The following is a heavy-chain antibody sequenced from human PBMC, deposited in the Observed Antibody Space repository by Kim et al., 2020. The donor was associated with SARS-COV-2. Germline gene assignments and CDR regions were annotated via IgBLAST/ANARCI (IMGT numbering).Heavy chain of an antibody. D-gene: IGHD3-16*01. CDR2: INHSGST. Sequence: SETLSLTCAVYGGSFSGYYWSCIRQPPGKGLEWIGEINHSGSTNYNPSLNSRVTISVDTSKNQFSLKLSSVTSADTALYYCARDLGYWGQGTLVTVSS. V-gene: IGHV4-34*01. CDR3: ARDLGY. J-gene: IGHJ4*02. CDR1: GGSFSGYY.